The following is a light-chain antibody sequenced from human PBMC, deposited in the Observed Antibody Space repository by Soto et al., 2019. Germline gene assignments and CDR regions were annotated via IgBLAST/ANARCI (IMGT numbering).Light chain of an antibody. J-gene: IGKJ2*01. CDR2: GAS. CDR3: QQYVSSPST. V-gene: IGKV3-20*01. CDR1: QSVGSSY. Sequence: EIVLTQSPGTLSLSPGERATLSCRASQSVGSSYLAWYQQKPGQAPRLLIFGASNRAAGIPDRFSGSGSGTDFTLTISRLGPEDLAVYFCQQYVSSPSTFGQGTKVDIK.